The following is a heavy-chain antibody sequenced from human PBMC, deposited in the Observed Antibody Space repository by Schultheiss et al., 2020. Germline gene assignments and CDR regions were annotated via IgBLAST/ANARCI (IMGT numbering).Heavy chain of an antibody. CDR2: IWYDGSNK. CDR3: ARDRPQLWGLYYFDY. J-gene: IGHJ4*02. V-gene: IGHV3-33*01. CDR1: GFTFSSYG. D-gene: IGHD5-18*01. Sequence: GGSLRLSCAASGFTFSSYGMHWVRQAPGKGLEWVAVIWYDGSNKYYADSVKGRFTISRDNAKNSLYLQMNSLRAEDTAVYYCARDRPQLWGLYYFDYWGQGTLVTVSS.